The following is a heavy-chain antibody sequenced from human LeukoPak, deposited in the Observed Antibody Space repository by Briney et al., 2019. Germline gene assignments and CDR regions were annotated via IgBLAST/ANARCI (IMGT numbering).Heavy chain of an antibody. CDR2: ISAYNGNT. D-gene: IGHD3-22*01. CDR1: GYTFTSYG. J-gene: IGHJ4*02. CDR3: AGDSVPYYYDISGFDN. V-gene: IGHV1-18*01. Sequence: ASVKVSCKASGYTFTSYGISWVRQAPGQGLEWMGWISAYNGNTNYAQKLQGRVTMTTDTSTSTAYMELRSLRSDDTAVYYSAGDSVPYYYDISGFDNWGQGTLVTASS.